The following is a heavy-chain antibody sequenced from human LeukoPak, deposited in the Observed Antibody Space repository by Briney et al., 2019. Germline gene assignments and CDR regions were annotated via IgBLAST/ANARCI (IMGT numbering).Heavy chain of an antibody. CDR1: GFTFSDHY. CDR2: ARNKANSHTT. CDR3: ARAYSGYDYRPDY. D-gene: IGHD5-12*01. J-gene: IGHJ4*02. V-gene: IGHV3-72*01. Sequence: GGSLRLSCAASGFTFSDHYMEWVRQAPGKGLEWVGRARNKANSHTTEYAASVKDRFIVSRDDSKNSLYLQMNSLKTEDTAVYYCARAYSGYDYRPDYWGQGTLVTVSS.